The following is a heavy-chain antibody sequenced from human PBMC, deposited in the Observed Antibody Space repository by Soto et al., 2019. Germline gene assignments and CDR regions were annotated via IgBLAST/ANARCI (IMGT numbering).Heavy chain of an antibody. Sequence: GESLKISCKGSGYSFTSYWIGWVRQMPGKGLEWMGIIYPGDSDTRYSPSFQGQVTISADKSISTAYLQWSSLKASDTAMYYCARGNLGSFLSPGYFDYWGQGTLVTVSS. CDR2: IYPGDSDT. CDR1: GYSFTSYW. CDR3: ARGNLGSFLSPGYFDY. D-gene: IGHD6-6*01. J-gene: IGHJ4*02. V-gene: IGHV5-51*01.